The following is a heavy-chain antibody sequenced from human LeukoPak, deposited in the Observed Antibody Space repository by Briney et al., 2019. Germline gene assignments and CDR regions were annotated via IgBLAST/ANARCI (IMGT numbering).Heavy chain of an antibody. CDR1: GGSISSSGYY. V-gene: IGHV4-39*07. CDR3: ARDNSLTIFGVVASWFDP. D-gene: IGHD3-3*01. CDR2: IYSGGST. Sequence: PSETLSLTCTVSGGSISSSGYYWGWVRQPPGKGLEWIGSIYSGGSTYYIPSLKSRLTISLDTSKSQFSLKLSSVTAADTAVYYCARDNSLTIFGVVASWFDPWGQGTLVTVSS. J-gene: IGHJ5*02.